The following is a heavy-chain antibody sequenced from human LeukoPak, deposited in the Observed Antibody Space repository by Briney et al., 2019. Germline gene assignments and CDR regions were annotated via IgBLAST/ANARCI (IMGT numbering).Heavy chain of an antibody. CDR1: GFTFSSYA. CDR2: ISGSGGST. J-gene: IGHJ4*02. CDR3: AKDDNSYYDSSGYLDY. V-gene: IGHV3-23*01. D-gene: IGHD3-22*01. Sequence: GGSLRLSCAASGFTFSSYAMSWVRQAPGKGLEWVSAISGSGGSTYYADSVKGRFTISRDNSKNTLYLQMNSLRAEDTAVHYCAKDDNSYYDSSGYLDYWGQGTLVTVSS.